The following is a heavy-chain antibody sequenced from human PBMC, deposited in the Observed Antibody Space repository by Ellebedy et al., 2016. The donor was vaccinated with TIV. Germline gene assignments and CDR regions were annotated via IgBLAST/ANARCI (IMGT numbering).Heavy chain of an antibody. Sequence: MPSETLSLTCTVSGGSISSSSYYRSWIRQPPGKGLEWIGYIYYSGSTNYNPSLKSRVTISVDTSKNQFSLKLSSVTAADTAVYYCATGIFLYGMDVWGQGTTVTVSS. CDR3: ATGIFLYGMDV. D-gene: IGHD1-1*01. J-gene: IGHJ6*02. V-gene: IGHV4-61*05. CDR1: GGSISSSSYY. CDR2: IYYSGST.